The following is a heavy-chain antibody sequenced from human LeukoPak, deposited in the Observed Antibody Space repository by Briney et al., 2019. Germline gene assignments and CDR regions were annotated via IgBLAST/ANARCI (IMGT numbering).Heavy chain of an antibody. D-gene: IGHD6-19*01. J-gene: IGHJ6*03. CDR1: GFTFSSYA. V-gene: IGHV3-23*01. Sequence: PGGSLRLSCAASGFTFSSYAMSWVRQAPGKGLEWVSAISGSGGSTYYADSVKGRFTISRDNSKNTLYLQMNSLRAEDTAVYYCAKIAVAGEYYYYYYMDVWGKGTTVTVSS. CDR2: ISGSGGST. CDR3: AKIAVAGEYYYYYYMDV.